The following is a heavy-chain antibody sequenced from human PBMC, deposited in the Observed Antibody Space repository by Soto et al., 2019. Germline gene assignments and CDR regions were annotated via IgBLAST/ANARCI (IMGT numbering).Heavy chain of an antibody. J-gene: IGHJ5*02. CDR1: GGSISSYY. D-gene: IGHD6-6*01. Sequence: SETLSLTCTVSGGSISSYYWSWIRQPPGKGLEWIGYIYYSGSTNYNPSLKSRVTISVDTSKNQFSLKLSSVTAADTAVYYCARHLRQQLGDLDPWGQGTLVTVSS. V-gene: IGHV4-59*08. CDR2: IYYSGST. CDR3: ARHLRQQLGDLDP.